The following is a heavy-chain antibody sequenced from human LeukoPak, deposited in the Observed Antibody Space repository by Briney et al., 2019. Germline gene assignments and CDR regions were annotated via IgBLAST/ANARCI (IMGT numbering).Heavy chain of an antibody. V-gene: IGHV1-2*02. CDR3: ARLFIESAGNINYFDN. Sequence: ASVKVSCKTSGYTFTDYHIHWVREAPGQGLEGMAWIKPNSGDTYYAQKFHGRVSVTRDTSMSTVYMELSSLRSDDTALYYCARLFIESAGNINYFDNWGQGALVTVSS. D-gene: IGHD6-13*01. CDR1: GYTFTDYH. CDR2: IKPNSGDT. J-gene: IGHJ4*02.